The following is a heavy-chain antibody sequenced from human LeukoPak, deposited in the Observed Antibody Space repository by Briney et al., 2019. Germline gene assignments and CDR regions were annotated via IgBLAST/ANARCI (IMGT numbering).Heavy chain of an antibody. CDR2: ISGSGGST. Sequence: GGSLRLSCAASGFTFSSYAMSWVRQAPGKGLEWVSAISGSGGSTYYADSVKGRLTISRDNSKNTLYLQMNSLRAEDTAVYYCAKVGDSSGYYQNWGQGTLVTVSS. CDR1: GFTFSSYA. CDR3: AKVGDSSGYYQN. V-gene: IGHV3-23*01. J-gene: IGHJ4*02. D-gene: IGHD3-22*01.